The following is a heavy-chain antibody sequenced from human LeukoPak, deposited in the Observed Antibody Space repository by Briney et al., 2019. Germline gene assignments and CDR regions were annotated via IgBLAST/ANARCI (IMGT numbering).Heavy chain of an antibody. J-gene: IGHJ4*02. CDR1: GGSISSSTYY. V-gene: IGHV4-39*01. Sequence: PSETLSLTCTVSGGSISSSTYYWGCNRQAPGKGLEWIGTISYRGSTYYNPYHKSRITISVDTSKNQFSLKLSSVPAADTAVYYCAVVGPDYYDSGAYPDYWGQGALVTVSS. CDR2: ISYRGST. CDR3: AVVGPDYYDSGAYPDY. D-gene: IGHD3-22*01.